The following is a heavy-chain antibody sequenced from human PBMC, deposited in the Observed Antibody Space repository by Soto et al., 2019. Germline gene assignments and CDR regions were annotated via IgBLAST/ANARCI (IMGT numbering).Heavy chain of an antibody. CDR2: INPNSGGT. CDR1: GYTFTGYY. J-gene: IGHJ6*02. Sequence: ASVKVSCKASGYTFTGYYMHWVRQAPGQGLEWMGWINPNSGGTNYAQKFQGWVTMTRDTSISTAYMELSRLRSDDTAVYYCARDRGRSGSSGYYGMDVWGQGTTVTVSS. D-gene: IGHD6-6*01. V-gene: IGHV1-2*04. CDR3: ARDRGRSGSSGYYGMDV.